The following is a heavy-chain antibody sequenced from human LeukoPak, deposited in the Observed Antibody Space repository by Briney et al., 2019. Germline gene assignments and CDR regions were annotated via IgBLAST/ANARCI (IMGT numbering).Heavy chain of an antibody. D-gene: IGHD3-16*02. CDR3: ARQGNYDYVWGSYPPGNYFDY. CDR2: IYYSGST. Sequence: PSETLSLTCTVSGGSISSYYWSWIRQPPGKGLEWIGYIYYSGSTNYNPSLKSRVTISVDTSKNQFSLKLSSVTAAGTAVYYCARQGNYDYVWGSYPPGNYFDYWGQGTLVTVSS. CDR1: GGSISSYY. J-gene: IGHJ4*02. V-gene: IGHV4-59*08.